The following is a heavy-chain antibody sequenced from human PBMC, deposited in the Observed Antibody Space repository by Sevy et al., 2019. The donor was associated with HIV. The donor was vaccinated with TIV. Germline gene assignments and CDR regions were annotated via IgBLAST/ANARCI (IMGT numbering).Heavy chain of an antibody. D-gene: IGHD6-13*01. CDR1: GFTVSSNY. CDR2: IYSGGST. CDR3: ASGSSSWYPYYYYYYYMDV. J-gene: IGHJ6*03. V-gene: IGHV3-53*01. Sequence: GGSLRLSCAASGFTVSSNYMSWVRQAPGKGLEWVSVIYSGGSTYYADSVKGRFTISRDNSKNTLYLQMNSLRAEDTAVYYCASGSSSWYPYYYYYYYMDVWGKGTTLTVSS.